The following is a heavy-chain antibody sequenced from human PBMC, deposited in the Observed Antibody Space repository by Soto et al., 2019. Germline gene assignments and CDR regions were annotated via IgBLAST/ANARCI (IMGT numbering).Heavy chain of an antibody. Sequence: QVQLVQSGAEVKKPGASVKVSCTASGYTFTDYYIHWVRQAPGQGIEWMGIINPTDGSTSYPQKFHDRVTMTRDTTTSSVYMELISLASEDTAIYYCARDPRGTASRFDYWGQGTLVTVSS. D-gene: IGHD3-16*01. J-gene: IGHJ4*02. CDR2: INPTDGST. CDR3: ARDPRGTASRFDY. CDR1: GYTFTDYY. V-gene: IGHV1-46*01.